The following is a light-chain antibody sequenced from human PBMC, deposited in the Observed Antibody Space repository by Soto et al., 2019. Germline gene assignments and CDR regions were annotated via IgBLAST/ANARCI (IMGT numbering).Light chain of an antibody. CDR3: QQYYIYPLT. J-gene: IGKJ4*01. CDR2: AAS. V-gene: IGKV1-8*01. Sequence: AIRMTQSPSSLSASTGDRVTITCRASQGISSYLAWYQQKPGKAPKLLIYAASTLQSGVPSRFRGSGSGTDFTLTSSCLQSEDFATYYCQQYYIYPLTFGGGTKVEIK. CDR1: QGISSY.